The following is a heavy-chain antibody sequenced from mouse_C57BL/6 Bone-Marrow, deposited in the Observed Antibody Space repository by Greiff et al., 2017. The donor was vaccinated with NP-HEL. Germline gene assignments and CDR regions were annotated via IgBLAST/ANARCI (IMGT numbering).Heavy chain of an antibody. J-gene: IGHJ3*01. V-gene: IGHV1-62-2*01. CDR1: GYTFTEYT. Sequence: VQLKESGAELVKPGASVKLSCKASGYTFTEYTIHWVKQRSGQGLEWIGWFYPGSGSIKYNEKFKDKATLTSYKSSSTVYMELSRLTSEDSAVYFCARHEERGYDYDWFAYWGRGTLVTVSA. D-gene: IGHD2-4*01. CDR3: ARHEERGYDYDWFAY. CDR2: FYPGSGSI.